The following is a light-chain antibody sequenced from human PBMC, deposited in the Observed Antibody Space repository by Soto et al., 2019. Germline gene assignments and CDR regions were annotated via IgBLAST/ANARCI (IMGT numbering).Light chain of an antibody. J-gene: IGKJ4*01. CDR3: QQYGTSPPRVT. V-gene: IGKV3-20*01. CDR1: QSVSSNY. Sequence: IVLTQSPGTLSLSPGERATLSCRASQSVSSNYLAWYQQKPGQAPRLLIYAASNRATGIPDRFSGSGSGTDFTLTISRLEPEDFAVYYCQQYGTSPPRVTFGGGTKVEIK. CDR2: AAS.